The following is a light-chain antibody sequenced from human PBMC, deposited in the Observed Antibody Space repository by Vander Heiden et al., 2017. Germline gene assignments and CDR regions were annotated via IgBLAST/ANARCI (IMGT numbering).Light chain of an antibody. CDR3: QAWHSGIV. Sequence: SYELTQPPSVSVSPGQTASIICSGDKLRDRFTSWFQHKPGQSPVLLIYEDSKRPSGIPERFSGSTSGNTATLTSSGTQAMDEADYYCQAWHSGIVFGGGTKLTVL. CDR2: EDS. V-gene: IGLV3-1*01. J-gene: IGLJ2*01. CDR1: KLRDRF.